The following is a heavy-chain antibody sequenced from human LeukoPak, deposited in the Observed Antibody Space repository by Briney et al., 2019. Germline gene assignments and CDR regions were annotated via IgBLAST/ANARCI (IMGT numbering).Heavy chain of an antibody. J-gene: IGHJ3*02. D-gene: IGHD6-13*01. CDR1: GFTFSSYW. CDR2: IKQDGSEK. V-gene: IGHV3-7*01. Sequence: GGSLRLSCAASGFTFSSYWMSWVRQAPGKGLEWVANIKQDGSEKYYVDSVKGRFTISRDNAKNSLYLQMNSLRAEDTAVYYCARDGYSSSWYEPDAFDIWGQGTMVTVSS. CDR3: ARDGYSSSWYEPDAFDI.